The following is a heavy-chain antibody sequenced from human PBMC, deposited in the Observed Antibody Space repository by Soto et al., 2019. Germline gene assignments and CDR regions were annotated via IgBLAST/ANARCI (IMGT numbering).Heavy chain of an antibody. V-gene: IGHV3-7*01. J-gene: IGHJ6*02. Sequence: EVQLVESGGGLVQPGGSLRLSCVASGFTFSSYWMSWVRQAPVTGLEWVGNIKQDGSEENYVDSVKGRFTISRDNAKNSMYLQMNSLRAEDTAVYYCARIAASGRGWDGWGQGTTVVVSS. CDR1: GFTFSSYW. D-gene: IGHD6-13*01. CDR2: IKQDGSEE. CDR3: ARIAASGRGWDG.